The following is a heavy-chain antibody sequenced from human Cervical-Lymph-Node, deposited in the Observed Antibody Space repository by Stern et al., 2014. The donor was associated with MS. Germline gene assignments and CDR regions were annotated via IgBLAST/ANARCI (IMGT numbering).Heavy chain of an antibody. D-gene: IGHD6-13*01. CDR2: IIPIFGTA. CDR1: GGTFRSYA. V-gene: IGHV1-69*01. J-gene: IGHJ4*02. CDR3: ASDPTAGYSSSWNVN. Sequence: DQLVESGAEVKKPGASVKGSCKASGGTFRSYASSGVRPAPGHGPAWMGGIIPIFGTANYAQKFQGRVTITADESTSTAYMELSSLRSEDTAVYYCASDPTAGYSSSWNVNWGQGTLVTVSS.